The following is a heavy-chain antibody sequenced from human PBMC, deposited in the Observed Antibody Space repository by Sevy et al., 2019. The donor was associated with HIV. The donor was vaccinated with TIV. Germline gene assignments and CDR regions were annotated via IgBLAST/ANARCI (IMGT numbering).Heavy chain of an antibody. J-gene: IGHJ6*02. V-gene: IGHV3-7*01. CDR1: GFTFSSHW. CDR2: IKQDGSEK. Sequence: GGSLRLSCAASGFTFSSHWMSWVRQAPGKGLEWVANIKQDGSEKYYVDSVKGRFTISRDNAKNSLSLQMNSLRADDTAVYYCARDTGGIGMDVWGQGTTVTVSS. CDR3: ARDTGGIGMDV. D-gene: IGHD6-13*01.